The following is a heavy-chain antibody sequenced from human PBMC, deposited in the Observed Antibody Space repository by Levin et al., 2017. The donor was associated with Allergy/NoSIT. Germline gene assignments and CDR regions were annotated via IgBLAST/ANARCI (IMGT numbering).Heavy chain of an antibody. J-gene: IGHJ6*03. V-gene: IGHV1-69*06. D-gene: IGHD3-3*01. CDR3: ARVHDFWSGYYYYYYYMDV. CDR2: IIPIFGTA. Sequence: ASVKVSCKASGGTFSSYAISWVRQAPGQGLEWMGGIIPIFGTANYAQKFQGRVTITADKSTSTAYMELSSLRSEDTAVYYCARVHDFWSGYYYYYYYMDVWGKGTTVTVSS. CDR1: GGTFSSYA.